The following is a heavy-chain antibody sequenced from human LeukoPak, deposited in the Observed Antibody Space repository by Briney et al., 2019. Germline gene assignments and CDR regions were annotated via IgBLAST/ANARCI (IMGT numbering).Heavy chain of an antibody. Sequence: ASVKVSCKVSGYTLTELSMHWVRQAPGKGLEWMGGFYPEDGETIYAQKFQGRVTMTEDTSTDTAYMELSSLRSEDTAVYYCARGPHSPFLEWLRKYYYYGMDVWGQGTTVTVSS. CDR3: ARGPHSPFLEWLRKYYYYGMDV. CDR1: GYTLTELS. J-gene: IGHJ6*02. V-gene: IGHV1-24*01. D-gene: IGHD3-3*01. CDR2: FYPEDGET.